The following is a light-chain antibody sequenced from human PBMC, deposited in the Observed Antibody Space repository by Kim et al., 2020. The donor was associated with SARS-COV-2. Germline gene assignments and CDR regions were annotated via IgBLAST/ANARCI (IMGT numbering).Light chain of an antibody. Sequence: EIVLTQSPGTLSLSPGESVTLSCRASQTINMNFLAWYQQKPGQAPRLLIYGRSTRATGIPDRFRGRGSGTDFTLTISRLEPEEFAVYYWQENETSSWTFGQGTKVEIK. CDR2: GRS. V-gene: IGKV3-20*01. J-gene: IGKJ1*01. CDR1: QTINMNF. CDR3: QENETSSWT.